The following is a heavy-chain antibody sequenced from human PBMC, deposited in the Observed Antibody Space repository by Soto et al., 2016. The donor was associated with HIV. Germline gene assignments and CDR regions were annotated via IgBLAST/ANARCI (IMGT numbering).Heavy chain of an antibody. CDR1: GGSISRGPDY. J-gene: IGHJ6*01. Sequence: QVQLQESGPGLVKPSQTLSLTCTVSGGSISRGPDYWSWIRQLPGKGLEWIGFIYYSGNTYYNSALKSRVTISVDTSKNQFSLKLSSVTAADTAIYYCARERVGTSTPNYYYGIDCGQGTXVTVSS. V-gene: IGHV4-31*03. CDR2: IYYSGNT. CDR3: ARERVGTSTPNYYYGID. D-gene: IGHD3-22*01.